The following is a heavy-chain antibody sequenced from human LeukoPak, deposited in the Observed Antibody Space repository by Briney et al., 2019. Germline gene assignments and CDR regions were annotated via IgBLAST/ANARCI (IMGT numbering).Heavy chain of an antibody. D-gene: IGHD6-13*01. CDR1: GYTFTNYG. CDR2: ISAYNGNT. Sequence: ASVKVSCKTSGYTFTNYGISWVRQAPGLGLEWMGWISAYNGNTNYAQKVQGRVTMTTDTSTSTAYMELRSLRLDDTAVYSCARDQSVRLLQTSSTYFKHVFAIWGQGSMVTVSS. J-gene: IGHJ3*02. V-gene: IGHV1-18*01. CDR3: ARDQSVRLLQTSSTYFKHVFAI.